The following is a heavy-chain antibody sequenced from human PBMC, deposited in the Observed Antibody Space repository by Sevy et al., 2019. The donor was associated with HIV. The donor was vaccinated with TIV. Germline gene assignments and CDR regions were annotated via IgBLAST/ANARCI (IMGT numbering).Heavy chain of an antibody. J-gene: IGHJ3*01. Sequence: GGSLRLSCAASGFTFNTHAMNWVRQAPGKWLEWVSVISGTGSSTYYADSVKGRFTISRDNSKNTLYLQMNSLRDDDTAVYYCAKALNPALESMIEVIFRTLKGFDVSGQGTVVTVSS. CDR2: ISGTGSST. CDR1: GFTFNTHA. CDR3: AKALNPALESMIEVIFRTLKGFDV. D-gene: IGHD3-22*01. V-gene: IGHV3-23*01.